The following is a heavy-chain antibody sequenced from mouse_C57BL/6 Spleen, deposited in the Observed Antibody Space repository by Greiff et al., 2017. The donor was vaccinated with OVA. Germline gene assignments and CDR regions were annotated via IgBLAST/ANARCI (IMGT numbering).Heavy chain of an antibody. J-gene: IGHJ4*01. CDR1: GYAFSSSW. CDR3: ARRTTVVATDAMDY. V-gene: IGHV1-82*01. Sequence: VQLQQSGPELVKPGASVKISCKASGYAFSSSWMNWVKQRPGKGLEWIGRIYPGDGDTKYNGKFKGKATLTADKSSSTAYMQLSSLTSEDSAVYFCARRTTVVATDAMDYWGQGTSVTVSS. D-gene: IGHD1-1*01. CDR2: IYPGDGDT.